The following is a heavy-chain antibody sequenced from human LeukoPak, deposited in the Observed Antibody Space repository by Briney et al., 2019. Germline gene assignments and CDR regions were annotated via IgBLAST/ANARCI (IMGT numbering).Heavy chain of an antibody. J-gene: IGHJ6*02. D-gene: IGHD3-22*01. V-gene: IGHV4-59*01. CDR2: IYNSGST. Sequence: SETLSLTCTVSGGSISSYYWSWLRRPPGKGLEWIGYIYNSGSTNYNPSLKSRVTISVDTSKNQFSLKLSSVTAADTAVYYCARARGYYDSSGYMDYGMDVWGQGTTVTVSS. CDR1: GGSISSYY. CDR3: ARARGYYDSSGYMDYGMDV.